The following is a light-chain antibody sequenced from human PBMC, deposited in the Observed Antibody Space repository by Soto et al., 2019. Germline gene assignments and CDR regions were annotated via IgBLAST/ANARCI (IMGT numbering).Light chain of an antibody. Sequence: EIVLTQSPATLSVSPWERATLSCRASQSVSSNLAWYQQKPGQAPRLLIYAASSRATGIPDRFSGSGSGTDFILTISRLEPEDFAVYYCQQYDSSPRTFGQGTKVDIK. CDR1: QSVSSN. V-gene: IGKV3-20*01. CDR2: AAS. J-gene: IGKJ1*01. CDR3: QQYDSSPRT.